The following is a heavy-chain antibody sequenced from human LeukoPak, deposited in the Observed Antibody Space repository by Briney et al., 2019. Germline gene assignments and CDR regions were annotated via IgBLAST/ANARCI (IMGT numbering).Heavy chain of an antibody. CDR1: GGSISSHY. J-gene: IGHJ4*02. V-gene: IGHV4-59*11. CDR2: IYYSGST. D-gene: IGHD6-13*01. Sequence: SETLSLTCTVSGGSISSHYWGWIRQPPGKGLEWIGYIYYSGSTNYNPSLKSRVTISVDTSKNQFSLKLSSVTAADTAVYYCASTAAAGSFDYWGQGTLVTVSS. CDR3: ASTAAAGSFDY.